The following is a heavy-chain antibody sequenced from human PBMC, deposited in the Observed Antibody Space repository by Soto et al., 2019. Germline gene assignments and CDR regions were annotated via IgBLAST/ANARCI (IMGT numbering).Heavy chain of an antibody. D-gene: IGHD1-26*01. CDR2: IYHSGST. CDR1: GGSISSSNW. V-gene: IGHV4-4*02. J-gene: IGHJ4*02. Sequence: SETLSLTCAVSGGSISSSNWWSWVRQPPGKGLEWIGEIYHSGSTNYNPSLKSRVTISVDKSKNQFSLKLSSVTAADTAVYYFARDPLAGATTLDYWGEGTPVTVSS. CDR3: ARDPLAGATTLDY.